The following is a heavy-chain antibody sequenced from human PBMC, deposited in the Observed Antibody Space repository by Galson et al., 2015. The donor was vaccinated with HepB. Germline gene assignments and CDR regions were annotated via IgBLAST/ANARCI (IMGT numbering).Heavy chain of an antibody. Sequence: SVKVSCKASGGTFNSYAISWVRQAPGQGLEWMGGIIPIFGTANYAQKFQGRVTITADESTSTAYMELSSLRSEDTAVYYCGSSTGTTGSVDYWGQGTLVTVSS. J-gene: IGHJ4*02. V-gene: IGHV1-69*13. D-gene: IGHD1-7*01. CDR3: GSSTGTTGSVDY. CDR1: GGTFNSYA. CDR2: IIPIFGTA.